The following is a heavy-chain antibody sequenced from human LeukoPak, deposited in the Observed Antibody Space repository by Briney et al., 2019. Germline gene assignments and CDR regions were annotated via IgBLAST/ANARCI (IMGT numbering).Heavy chain of an antibody. CDR3: AKGHGVRGVTYGMDV. J-gene: IGHJ6*02. CDR1: GFTFSSYA. Sequence: GGSLRLSCAASGFTFSSYAMSWVRQAPGKGLEWVSAISGSGGSTYYADSVKGRFTISRDNSKNTLYLQMNSLRAEDTAVYYCAKGHGVRGVTYGMDVWGQGTTVTVSS. D-gene: IGHD3-10*01. CDR2: ISGSGGST. V-gene: IGHV3-23*01.